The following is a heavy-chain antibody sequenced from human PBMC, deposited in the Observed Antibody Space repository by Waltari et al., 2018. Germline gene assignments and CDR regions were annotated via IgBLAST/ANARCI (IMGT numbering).Heavy chain of an antibody. CDR3: ATSGWYCFDY. CDR2: IKQDGSEK. Sequence: EVQLVESGGGLVQPGGPLSLPCAASAFTLSSLWMKWVRQTPGKGMEWVAGIKQDGSEKYYADSVKGRFTISRDNAKNSLYLQRNSLRAEDTAVYYCATSGWYCFDYWGQGTLVTVSS. J-gene: IGHJ4*02. CDR1: AFTLSSLW. V-gene: IGHV3-7*01. D-gene: IGHD6-19*01.